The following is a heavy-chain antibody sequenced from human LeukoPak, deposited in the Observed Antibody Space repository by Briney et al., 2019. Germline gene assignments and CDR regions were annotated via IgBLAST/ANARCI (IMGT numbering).Heavy chain of an antibody. CDR3: AKDRCIAARLSFCYFDY. CDR1: GFTFSSYG. J-gene: IGHJ4*02. V-gene: IGHV3-30*02. Sequence: PGGSLRLSCAASGFTFSSYGMHWVRQAPGKGLEWVAFIRYDGSNKYYADSVKGRFTISRDNSKNTLYLQINSLRAEDTAVYYCAKDRCIAARLSFCYFDYWGQGTLVTVSS. CDR2: IRYDGSNK. D-gene: IGHD6-6*01.